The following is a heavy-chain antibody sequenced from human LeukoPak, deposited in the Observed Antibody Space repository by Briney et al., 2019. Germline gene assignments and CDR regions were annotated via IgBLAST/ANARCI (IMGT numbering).Heavy chain of an antibody. CDR2: ISGSGGST. CDR1: GFTFSSYA. CDR3: AKDRTVGASYWYFDL. Sequence: GSLRLSCAVSGFTFSSYAMSWVRQAPGKGLEWVSLISGSGGSTYYGDSVKGRFTISRDSSKNTLFLHMNTLRAEDTAIYYCAKDRTVGASYWYFDLWGRGTLVTVSS. J-gene: IGHJ2*01. V-gene: IGHV3-23*01. D-gene: IGHD1-26*01.